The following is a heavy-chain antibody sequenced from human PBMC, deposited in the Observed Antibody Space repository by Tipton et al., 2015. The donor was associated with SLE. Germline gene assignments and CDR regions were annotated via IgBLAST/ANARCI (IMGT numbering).Heavy chain of an antibody. CDR3: ALIGPLPPAHWD. J-gene: IGHJ4*02. CDR2: MNPNSGNT. V-gene: IGHV1-8*02. D-gene: IGHD2-21*01. Sequence: QLVQSGAEVKKPGESLKISCKASGYTFTSYDINWVRQATGQGLEWMGWMNPNSGNTGYAQKFQGRVTMTRNTSVSTAYMELSSLRPEDTAVYYCALIGPLPPAHWDWGQGTLVTVSS. CDR1: GYTFTSYD.